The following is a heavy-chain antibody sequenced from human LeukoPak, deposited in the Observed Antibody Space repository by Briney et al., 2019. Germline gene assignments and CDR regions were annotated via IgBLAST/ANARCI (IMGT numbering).Heavy chain of an antibody. CDR2: ISASDSTT. V-gene: IGHV3-23*01. Sequence: PGGSLRLSCAASGFTFYNSGMGWVRQAPGKGLEWVSAISASDSTTYYADSVKGRFTISRDDSRNTLYLQMNSLRAEDTAVYYCAIEQWELKYWGQGTLVTVSS. CDR1: GFTFYNSG. D-gene: IGHD1-26*01. J-gene: IGHJ4*02. CDR3: AIEQWELKY.